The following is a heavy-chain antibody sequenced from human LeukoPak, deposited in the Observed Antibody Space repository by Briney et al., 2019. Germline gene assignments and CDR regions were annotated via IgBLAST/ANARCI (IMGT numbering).Heavy chain of an antibody. D-gene: IGHD6-13*01. CDR2: ISYDGSNK. CDR1: GFTFSSYA. J-gene: IGHJ4*02. Sequence: GGSLRLSCAASGFTFSSYAMHWVRQAPGKGLEWVAVISYDGSNKYYADSVKGRFTISRGNSKNTLYLQMNSLRAEDTAVYYCARDLGQLVLSPFYYWGQGTLVTVSS. CDR3: ARDLGQLVLSPFYY. V-gene: IGHV3-30*04.